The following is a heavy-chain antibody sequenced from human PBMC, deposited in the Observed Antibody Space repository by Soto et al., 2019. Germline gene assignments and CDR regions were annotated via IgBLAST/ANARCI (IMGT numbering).Heavy chain of an antibody. D-gene: IGHD7-27*01. J-gene: IGHJ4*02. CDR3: ARDMGIPWPMDGSDY. CDR1: GYTFTSYG. Sequence: ASVKVSCKASGYTFTSYGISWVRQAPGQGLEWMGWISAYNGNTNYAQKLQGRVTMTTDTSTSTAYMELRSLRSDDTAVYYCARDMGIPWPMDGSDYWGQGTLVTVSS. CDR2: ISAYNGNT. V-gene: IGHV1-18*04.